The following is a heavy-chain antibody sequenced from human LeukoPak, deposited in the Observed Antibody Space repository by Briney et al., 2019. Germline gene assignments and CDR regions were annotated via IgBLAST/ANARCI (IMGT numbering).Heavy chain of an antibody. CDR3: VKGSSSGWYGTFDY. Sequence: PGRSLRLSCSASGFTFSSYSMHWVRQAPGKGLEDVSAISTNGDSTYYADSVKSRFTISRDNSKNTLYLQMSSLRPEDTAVYYCVKGSSSGWYGTFDYWGQGTLVTVSS. D-gene: IGHD6-19*01. J-gene: IGHJ4*02. CDR1: GFTFSSYS. V-gene: IGHV3-64D*06. CDR2: ISTNGDST.